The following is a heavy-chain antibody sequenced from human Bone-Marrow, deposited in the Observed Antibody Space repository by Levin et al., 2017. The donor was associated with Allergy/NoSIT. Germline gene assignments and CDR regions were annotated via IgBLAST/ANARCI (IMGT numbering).Heavy chain of an antibody. CDR1: GFTFSNAW. D-gene: IGHD6-19*01. J-gene: IGHJ4*02. V-gene: IGHV3-15*01. Sequence: PGGSLRLSCAASGFTFSNAWMSWVRQAPGKGLEWVGRIKSKTDGGTTDYAAPVKGRFTISRDDSKNTLYLQMNSLKTEDTAVYYCTTEGSGSIPAFDYWGQGTLVTVSS. CDR2: IKSKTDGGTT. CDR3: TTEGSGSIPAFDY.